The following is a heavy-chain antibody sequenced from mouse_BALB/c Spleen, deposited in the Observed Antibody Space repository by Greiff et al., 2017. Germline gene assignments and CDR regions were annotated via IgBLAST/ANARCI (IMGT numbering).Heavy chain of an antibody. J-gene: IGHJ2*01. CDR3: TRDYCGSSSYYFDY. CDR1: GYTFTSYY. D-gene: IGHD1-1*01. V-gene: IGHV1S81*02. Sequence: QVQLQQPGAELVKPGASVKLSCKASGYTFTSYYMYWVTPRPGQGLEWIGGINPSNGGTNFYEKFKSKATLTVDKSSSTAYMQLSSMTSEDAAVYYGTRDYCGSSSYYFDYWGQGTTLTVSS. CDR2: INPSNGGT.